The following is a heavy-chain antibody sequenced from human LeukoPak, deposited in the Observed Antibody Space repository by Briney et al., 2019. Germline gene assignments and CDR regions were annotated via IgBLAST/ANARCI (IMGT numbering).Heavy chain of an antibody. CDR1: GFTLSSYG. Sequence: GGSLRLSCAASGFTLSSYGMHWVRQAPGKGLEWVAVIWYDGSNKYYADSVKGRFTVSRDNAKNTLFLQMNSLRAEDTAVYFCARDVVLGSGSCASWGQGTLVTVSS. V-gene: IGHV3-33*01. CDR2: IWYDGSNK. CDR3: ARDVVLGSGSCAS. J-gene: IGHJ4*02. D-gene: IGHD3-10*01.